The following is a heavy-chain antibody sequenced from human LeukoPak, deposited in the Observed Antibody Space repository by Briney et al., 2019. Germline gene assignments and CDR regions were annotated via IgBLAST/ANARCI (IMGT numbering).Heavy chain of an antibody. V-gene: IGHV3-30-3*01. CDR2: ISYDGSNK. J-gene: IGHJ4*02. Sequence: GGSLRLSCAASGFTFSSYAMHWVRQAPGKGLEWVAVISYDGSNKYYADSVKGRFTISRDNSKNTLYLQMNSLRAEDTAVYYCATLQDYWGQGTLVTVSS. CDR3: ATLQDY. CDR1: GFTFSSYA.